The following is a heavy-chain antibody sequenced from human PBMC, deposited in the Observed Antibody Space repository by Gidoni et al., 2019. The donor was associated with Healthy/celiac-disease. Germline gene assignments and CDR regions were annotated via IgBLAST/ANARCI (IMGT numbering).Heavy chain of an antibody. V-gene: IGHV4-38-2*01. D-gene: IGHD6-13*01. J-gene: IGHJ6*02. CDR2: IYHSGST. CDR1: GYSISSGYY. Sequence: QVQLQESGPGLVKPSETLSLTCAVSGYSISSGYYWGWIRQPPGKGLEWIGSIYHSGSTYYNPSLKSRVTISVDTSKNQFSLKLSSVTAADTAVYYCARQLSSSWYGSYYYYGIDVWGQGTTVTVSS. CDR3: ARQLSSSWYGSYYYYGIDV.